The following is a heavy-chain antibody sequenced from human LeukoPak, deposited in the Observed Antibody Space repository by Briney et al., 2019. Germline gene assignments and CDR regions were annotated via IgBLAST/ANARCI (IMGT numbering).Heavy chain of an antibody. J-gene: IGHJ4*02. CDR1: GGSISSYY. Sequence: SETLSLTCTVSGGSISSYYWSWIRPPPGKGLEWIGYIYYSGSTNYNPTLKSRVTISVDTSKNQFSLKLSSVTAADTAVYYCARDYGSGSQPFDYWGQGTLVTVSS. CDR3: ARDYGSGSQPFDY. V-gene: IGHV4-59*01. CDR2: IYYSGST. D-gene: IGHD3-10*01.